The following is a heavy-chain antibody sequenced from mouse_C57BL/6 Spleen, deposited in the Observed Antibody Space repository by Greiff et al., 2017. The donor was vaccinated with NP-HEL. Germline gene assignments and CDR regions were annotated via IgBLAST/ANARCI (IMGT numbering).Heavy chain of an antibody. CDR2: INPYNGDT. Sequence: VQLKQSGPELVKPGDSVKISCKASGYSFTGYFMNWVMQSHGKSLEWIGRINPYNGDTFYNQKFKGKATLTVDKSSSTAHMELRSLTSEDSAVYYCAVWGLRIYAMDYWGQGTSVTVSS. V-gene: IGHV1-20*01. D-gene: IGHD2-13*01. CDR3: AVWGLRIYAMDY. J-gene: IGHJ4*01. CDR1: GYSFTGYF.